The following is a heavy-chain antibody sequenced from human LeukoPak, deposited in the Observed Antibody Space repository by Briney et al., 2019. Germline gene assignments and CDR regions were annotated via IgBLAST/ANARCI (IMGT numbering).Heavy chain of an antibody. Sequence: GGSLRLSCAASGFTFSSYAMNWVRQVPGKGLEWVSAISGSGASTYYEDSVKGRFSISRDNSKNTLYLQMNSMRVEDTAVYYCAKDSRGGSAIHLDAWGQGTLVTVSS. J-gene: IGHJ5*02. CDR1: GFTFSSYA. V-gene: IGHV3-23*01. CDR2: ISGSGAST. D-gene: IGHD2-2*02. CDR3: AKDSRGGSAIHLDA.